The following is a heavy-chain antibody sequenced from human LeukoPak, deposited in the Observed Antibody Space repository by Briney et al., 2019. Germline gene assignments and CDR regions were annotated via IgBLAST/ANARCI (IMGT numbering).Heavy chain of an antibody. CDR2: IYTNGNT. V-gene: IGHV4-61*02. CDR3: ARVYSSGSRAFQH. D-gene: IGHD6-19*01. J-gene: IGHJ1*01. Sequence: SETLSLTCTVSGASINTGSYYWSWIRQSAGKGLEWIGRIYTNGNTDYNPSLKSRVTISIDTSKTQFSLILTSVTAADTAVYYCARVYSSGSRAFQHWGQGTLVTVSS. CDR1: GASINTGSYY.